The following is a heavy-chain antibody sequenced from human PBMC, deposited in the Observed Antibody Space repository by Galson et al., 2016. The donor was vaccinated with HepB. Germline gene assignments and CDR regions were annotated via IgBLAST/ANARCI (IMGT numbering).Heavy chain of an antibody. CDR1: GFTFTSFF. D-gene: IGHD2-8*01. Sequence: SVKVSCKASGFTFTSFFMHWVRQAPGQGLEWMGMVNPTDGSTTYARDFQGRVPMTSDTSTNTVYLDLGSLRSEDTAVYYCAPIRGHFTDGFDYWGQGTLVTVS. CDR3: APIRGHFTDGFDY. V-gene: IGHV1-46*01. J-gene: IGHJ4*02. CDR2: VNPTDGST.